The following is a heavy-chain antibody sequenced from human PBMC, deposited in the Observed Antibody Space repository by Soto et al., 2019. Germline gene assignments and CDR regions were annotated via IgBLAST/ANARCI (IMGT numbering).Heavy chain of an antibody. CDR1: GVSLSTSGVG. CDR2: IYWNDDK. J-gene: IGHJ5*02. Sequence: QITLKESGPTLVKPTQTLTLTCTFCGVSLSTSGVGVGWIRQPPGKALEWLALIYWNDDKRYSPSLKSRLTITKDTSKNQVVLTMTNMDPVDTATYYCAHSPPPRAAAGTGWFDPWGQGTLVTVSS. V-gene: IGHV2-5*01. CDR3: AHSPPPRAAAGTGWFDP. D-gene: IGHD6-13*01.